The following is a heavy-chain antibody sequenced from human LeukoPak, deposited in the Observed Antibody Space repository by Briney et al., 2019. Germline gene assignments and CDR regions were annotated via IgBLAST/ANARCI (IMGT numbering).Heavy chain of an antibody. V-gene: IGHV3-23*01. CDR3: ARTPTFYDVLTGYSHDY. D-gene: IGHD3-9*01. CDR2: IGGTADNT. Sequence: GGSLRLSRAASGFTFSFYAMSWVRQAPGGGLEWVSTIGGTADNTHYADSVKGRFTISRDSSRNTLYLVMNTLRAEDTAIYFCARTPTFYDVLTGYSHDYWGQGTLVTVSS. J-gene: IGHJ4*02. CDR1: GFTFSFYA.